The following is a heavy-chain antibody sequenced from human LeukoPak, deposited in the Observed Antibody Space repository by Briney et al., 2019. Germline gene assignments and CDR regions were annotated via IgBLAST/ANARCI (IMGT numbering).Heavy chain of an antibody. CDR2: ISGSGDTI. J-gene: IGHJ4*02. Sequence: GGSLRLSWAPSGSPLSDSYMPWTRQPPGRGREWISYISGSGDTISYADSVEGRFTISRDNAKNSLYLQMNSLRAEDTAVYYCARGTKWLAGGDSWGQGTLATASS. CDR1: GSPLSDSY. D-gene: IGHD6-19*01. CDR3: ARGTKWLAGGDS. V-gene: IGHV3-11*01.